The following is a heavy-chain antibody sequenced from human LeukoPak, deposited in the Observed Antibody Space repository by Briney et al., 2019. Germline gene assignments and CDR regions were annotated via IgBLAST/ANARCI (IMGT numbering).Heavy chain of an antibody. CDR2: ISSTGGTA. CDR1: GFTFSSFG. Sequence: PGGSLRLSCAASGFTFSSFGMSWVRQAPGKGLEWVSAISSTGGTAYYADSVKGRFTISRDNSKNTLYLQMNSLRAEDTAVYYCAKGLATKSSDYWGQGTLVTVSS. J-gene: IGHJ4*02. CDR3: AKGLATKSSDY. V-gene: IGHV3-23*01.